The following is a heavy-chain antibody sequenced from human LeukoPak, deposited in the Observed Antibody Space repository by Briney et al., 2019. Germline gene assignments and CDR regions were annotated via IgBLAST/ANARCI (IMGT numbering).Heavy chain of an antibody. CDR3: ARDTYNYGSSAYYFDY. CDR1: GGSISSYY. D-gene: IGHD5-18*01. Sequence: SETLSLTCTVSGGSISSYYWSWIRQPAGKGLEWIGRIYTIGSTNYNPSLKSRVTMSLDTSKNQFSLKLSSVTAADTAVYYCARDTYNYGSSAYYFDYWGQGTLVTVSS. J-gene: IGHJ4*02. CDR2: IYTIGST. V-gene: IGHV4-4*07.